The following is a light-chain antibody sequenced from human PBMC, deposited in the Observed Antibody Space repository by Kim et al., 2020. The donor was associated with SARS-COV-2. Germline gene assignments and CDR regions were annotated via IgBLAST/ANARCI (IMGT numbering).Light chain of an antibody. V-gene: IGLV1-44*01. CDR2: SND. J-gene: IGLJ3*02. CDR3: AAWDDSLNGSV. Sequence: QSVTIACYGSSSNIGSNVVNWYQQLPGTAPKLLIYSNDYRPSGVPDRFSGSKSGTSASLDISGLQSEDEADYYCAAWDDSLNGSVFGGGTQLTVL. CDR1: SSNIGSNV.